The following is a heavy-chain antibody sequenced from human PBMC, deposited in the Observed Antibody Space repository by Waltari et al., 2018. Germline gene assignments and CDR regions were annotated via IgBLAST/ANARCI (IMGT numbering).Heavy chain of an antibody. CDR2: IYHSGST. D-gene: IGHD1-26*01. CDR3: ARHLSGSYLRADY. CDR1: GYSISSGYY. V-gene: IGHV4-38-2*01. Sequence: QVQLQESGPGLVKPSETLSLTCAVSGYSISSGYYWGWIRQPPGKVLELIGRIYHSGSTYYNPSLKGRVTISVDTSKNQFSLKLSSVTAADTAVYYCARHLSGSYLRADYWGQGTLVSVSS. J-gene: IGHJ4*02.